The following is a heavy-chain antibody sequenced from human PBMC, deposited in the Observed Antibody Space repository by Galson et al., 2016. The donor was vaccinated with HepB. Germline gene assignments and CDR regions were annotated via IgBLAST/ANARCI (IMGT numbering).Heavy chain of an antibody. CDR1: GYSFTSYY. CDR3: ARHADYGDYSHFDY. D-gene: IGHD4-17*01. CDR2: IIGSGDAT. Sequence: SVKVSCKASGYSFTSYYIQWVRQAPGQGLEWMGVIIGSGDATSYAQRFQGRVTMTRDTSTSTVYMELSSLKSEDTAVYYCARHADYGDYSHFDYWGQGTLVTVSS. V-gene: IGHV1-46*01. J-gene: IGHJ4*02.